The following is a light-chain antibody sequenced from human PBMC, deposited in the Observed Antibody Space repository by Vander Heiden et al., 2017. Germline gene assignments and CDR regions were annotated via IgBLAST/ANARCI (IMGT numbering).Light chain of an antibody. Sequence: DFHITQSPSAISASVRYRATIPRLPSQSVRNYLAWFQQKPGKVPKRLIYAASSLQSGVPARFSGSGSGTEFTLTISSLQPEDFATYYCLQHNSYPLTFGQGTRLEIK. J-gene: IGKJ5*01. V-gene: IGKV1-17*03. CDR2: AAS. CDR3: LQHNSYPLT. CDR1: QSVRNY.